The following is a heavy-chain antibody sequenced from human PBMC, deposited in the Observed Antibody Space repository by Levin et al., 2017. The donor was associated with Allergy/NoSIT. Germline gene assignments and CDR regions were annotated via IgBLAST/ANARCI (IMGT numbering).Heavy chain of an antibody. D-gene: IGHD2-2*01. CDR3: ARSDCSSSSCYAESWFDP. J-gene: IGHJ5*02. CDR1: GYPFTSYW. V-gene: IGHV5-51*01. Sequence: GESLKISCKGSGYPFTSYWIAWVRQMPGKGLEWMGTIYPGDSDTRYRPSFQGQVTISADKSISTAYLQWNSLKAPDSAVYYCARSDCSSSSCYAESWFDPWGQGTLVTVSS. CDR2: IYPGDSDT.